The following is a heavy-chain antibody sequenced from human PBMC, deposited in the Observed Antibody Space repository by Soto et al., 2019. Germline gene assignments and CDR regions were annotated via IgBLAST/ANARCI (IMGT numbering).Heavy chain of an antibody. Sequence: TSETLSLTCTVSGGSISSYYWSWIRQPPGKGLEWIGYIYYSGSTNYNPSLKSRVTISVDTSKNQFSLKLSSVTAADTAVYYCARDAPSIAASHNWFDPWGQGTLVTVSS. CDR3: ARDAPSIAASHNWFDP. J-gene: IGHJ5*02. V-gene: IGHV4-59*01. CDR1: GGSISSYY. CDR2: IYYSGST. D-gene: IGHD6-6*01.